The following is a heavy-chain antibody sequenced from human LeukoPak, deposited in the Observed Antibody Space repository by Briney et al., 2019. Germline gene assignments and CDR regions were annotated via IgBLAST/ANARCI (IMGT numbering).Heavy chain of an antibody. D-gene: IGHD3-22*01. J-gene: IGHJ6*03. CDR3: ARGGGVQWFLAPIYYYYYMDV. CDR2: INYSGRI. V-gene: IGHV4-39*07. Sequence: SETLSLTCSVSGGSISSTYFYWGWIRQPPGKGLEWIGRINYSGRIYYKQSLKSRVSISVDTSKNQFSLRLRSVTAAGTAVYYWARGGGVQWFLAPIYYYYYMDVWGKGTTVTVSS. CDR1: GGSISSTYFY.